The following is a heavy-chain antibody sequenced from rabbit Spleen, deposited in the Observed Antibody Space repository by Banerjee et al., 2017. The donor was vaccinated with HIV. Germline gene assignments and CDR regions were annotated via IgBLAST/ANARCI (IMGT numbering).Heavy chain of an antibody. CDR3: ARDLAGVIGWNFYL. D-gene: IGHD4-1*01. J-gene: IGHJ4*01. CDR2: IGSNSDNT. V-gene: IGHV1S45*01. Sequence: QEQLKESGGGLVQPGGSLKLSCKASGFTLSSYYMNWVRQAPGKGLEWIGCIGSNSDNTVYATWAKGRFTLSRTSSTTVDLKMTSLTAADTATYFCARDLAGVIGWNFYLWGPGTLVTVS. CDR1: GFTLSSYYM.